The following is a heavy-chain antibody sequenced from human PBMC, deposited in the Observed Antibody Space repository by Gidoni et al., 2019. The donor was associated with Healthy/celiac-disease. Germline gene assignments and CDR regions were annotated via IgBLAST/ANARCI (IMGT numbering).Heavy chain of an antibody. CDR2: IIPIFGTA. V-gene: IGHV1-69*01. Sequence: VKKPGSSVKVSCKASVGTFSSYAISWVRRAPGQGLEWMGGIIPIFGTANYAKKCQGIVTITEDESTSAAYVELSSLSSEDTAVYSGAIHRGPDIVGPNPAYYFDYWGQGTLVTVSS. J-gene: IGHJ4*02. CDR1: VGTFSSYA. D-gene: IGHD1-26*01. CDR3: AIHRGPDIVGPNPAYYFDY.